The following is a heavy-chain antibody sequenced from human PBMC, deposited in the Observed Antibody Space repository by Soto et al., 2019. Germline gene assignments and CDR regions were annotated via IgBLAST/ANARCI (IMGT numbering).Heavy chain of an antibody. CDR2: INPNSGGT. CDR3: ARRGETNYGGNSAYGMDV. CDR1: GYTFTGYY. Sequence: ASVKVSCKASGYTFTGYYMHWVRQAPGQGLEWMGWINPNSGGTNYAQKFQGWVALTRDTSISTAYMELSRLRSDDTAVYYCARRGETNYGGNSAYGMDVWGQGTTVTVSS. J-gene: IGHJ6*02. D-gene: IGHD4-17*01. V-gene: IGHV1-2*04.